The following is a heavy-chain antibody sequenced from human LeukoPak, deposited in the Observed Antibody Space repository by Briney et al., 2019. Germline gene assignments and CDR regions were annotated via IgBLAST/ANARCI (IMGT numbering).Heavy chain of an antibody. CDR2: ISGDGTTT. J-gene: IGHJ4*02. D-gene: IGHD2-15*01. Sequence: GGSLILSCAVSGFTFSNDWMHLGRQAPGKGLLWVSRISGDGTTTNYADSVKGRFTISRDNAKNMLYLQMDSLRAEDTAVYYCAGTWSFDYWGQGTLVTVSS. CDR1: GFTFSNDW. V-gene: IGHV3-74*01. CDR3: AGTWSFDY.